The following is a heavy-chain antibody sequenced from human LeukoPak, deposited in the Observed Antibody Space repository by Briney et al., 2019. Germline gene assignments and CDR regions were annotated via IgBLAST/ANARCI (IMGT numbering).Heavy chain of an antibody. Sequence: GRSLRLSCAASGFTFSDYYMSWIRQAPGKGLEWVSHISSSRSYTNYADSVKGRFTISRDNAKNSLYLQMNSLRAEDTAVYYCARDCSSTSCYVFWEPGYGMDVWGQGTTVTVSS. V-gene: IGHV3-11*06. J-gene: IGHJ6*02. D-gene: IGHD2-2*01. CDR2: ISSSRSYT. CDR3: ARDCSSTSCYVFWEPGYGMDV. CDR1: GFTFSDYY.